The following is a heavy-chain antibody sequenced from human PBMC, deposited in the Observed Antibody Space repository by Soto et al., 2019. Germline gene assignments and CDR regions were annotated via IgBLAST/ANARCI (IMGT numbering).Heavy chain of an antibody. CDR3: ARGGSNDWQVALDI. CDR2: INHSGNN. Sequence: QLQQWGAGLLKPSETLSLTSVVSGGSFSTYYYSWIRQSPGKGLEWIGEINHSGNNNSSPSLKRRVAMSLDTSKNEFPLTLTSVTAADTAVYYCARGGSNDWQVALDIWGQGTMVTVSS. J-gene: IGHJ3*02. CDR1: GGSFSTYY. D-gene: IGHD3-16*01. V-gene: IGHV4-34*01.